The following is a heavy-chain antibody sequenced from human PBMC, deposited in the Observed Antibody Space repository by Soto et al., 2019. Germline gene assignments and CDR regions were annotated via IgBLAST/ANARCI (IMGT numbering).Heavy chain of an antibody. D-gene: IGHD3-22*01. CDR3: ARDLSREITMIGLEIHH. V-gene: IGHV3-30*04. J-gene: IGHJ4*02. CDR1: GFTFSNYA. CDR2: IAYDERKK. Sequence: HLMESGGGVVQAGGSLRLSCAASGFTFSNYAMHWVRQAPGKGLELVAVIAYDERKKYYAESVRGRFTISRDNSKNTLYLQMSNLRAEDTAVYYCARDLSREITMIGLEIHHWGQGTLVTVSS.